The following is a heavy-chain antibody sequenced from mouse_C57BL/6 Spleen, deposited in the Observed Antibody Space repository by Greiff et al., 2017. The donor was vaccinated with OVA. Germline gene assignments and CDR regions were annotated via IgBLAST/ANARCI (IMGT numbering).Heavy chain of an antibody. J-gene: IGHJ4*01. Sequence: QVHVKQSGPGLVQPSPSLSITCTVSGFSFTSYGVHWVRQSPGKGLEWLGVIWRGGSTDYNAAFISSLSISKDNSKSQVFLKMNSLQADDTAKYYCARNDSYNAMDYWGQGTSVTVSS. V-gene: IGHV2-2*01. CDR1: GFSFTSYG. CDR2: IWRGGST. D-gene: IGHD2-12*01. CDR3: ARNDSYNAMDY.